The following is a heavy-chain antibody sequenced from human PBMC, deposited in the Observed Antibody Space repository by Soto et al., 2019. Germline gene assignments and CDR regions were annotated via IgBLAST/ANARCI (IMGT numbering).Heavy chain of an antibody. CDR3: ARSIVVVTALDY. D-gene: IGHD2-21*02. CDR2: INAGNGNT. Sequence: QVQLVQSGAEEKKHGASVKVSCKASGYTITSYATQWVRQAPGQRLEWMGWINAGNGNTKYSQKFQGRVTITRDTSASTAYMELSSLRSEDTAVYYCARSIVVVTALDYWGQGTLVTVSS. J-gene: IGHJ4*02. V-gene: IGHV1-3*05. CDR1: GYTITSYA.